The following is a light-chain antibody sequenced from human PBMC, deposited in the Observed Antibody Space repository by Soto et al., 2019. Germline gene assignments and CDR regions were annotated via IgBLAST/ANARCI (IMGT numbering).Light chain of an antibody. CDR3: SSYAGNNKYV. J-gene: IGLJ1*01. CDR1: SSDVGGYDF. Sequence: QSALTQPRSVSGSPGQSVTISCTGSSSDVGGYDFVSWYQQHPGKAPKLMISDVSERPSGVPDRFSGSKSANTASLTISGLQAEDEADYYCSSYAGNNKYVFGTGTKLTVL. CDR2: DVS. V-gene: IGLV2-11*01.